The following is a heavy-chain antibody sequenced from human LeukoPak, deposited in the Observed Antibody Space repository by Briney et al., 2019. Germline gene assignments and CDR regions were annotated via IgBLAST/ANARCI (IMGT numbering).Heavy chain of an antibody. D-gene: IGHD3-16*01. CDR1: GFTFSSYS. CDR3: VLNDHPMTH. CDR2: ISSSSSTI. Sequence: GGSLRLSCAASGFTFSSYSMNWVRQAPGKGLEWVSYISSSSSTIYYADSVKGRFTISRDNSKNTLYLHMNSLRAEDTAVYYCVLNDHPMTHWGQGTLVTDSS. V-gene: IGHV3-48*01. J-gene: IGHJ4*02.